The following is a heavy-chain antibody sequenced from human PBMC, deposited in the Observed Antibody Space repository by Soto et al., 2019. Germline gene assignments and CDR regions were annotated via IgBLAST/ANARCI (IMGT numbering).Heavy chain of an antibody. Sequence: PSETLSLTCTVSGGSLKNFYWSWSRQSPGKGLEWIGYVVNSGGTNYNPSLNGRATISIEMSKNQFYLRLTSVTAADTAIYYCAKNRVPVTWGQGTPVTVSS. CDR3: AKNRVPVT. CDR1: GGSLKNFY. CDR2: VVNSGGT. D-gene: IGHD3-10*01. J-gene: IGHJ4*02. V-gene: IGHV4-59*01.